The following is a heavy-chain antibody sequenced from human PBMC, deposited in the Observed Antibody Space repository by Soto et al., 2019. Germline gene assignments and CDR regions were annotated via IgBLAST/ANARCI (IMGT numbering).Heavy chain of an antibody. Sequence: GGSLRLSCAASGFTFSSYAMSWVRQAPGKGLEWVSAISGSGGSTYYADSVKGRFTISRDNSKNTLYLQMNSLRAEDTAVYYCAKGSNYDFWSGYPYYYYYGMDVWGQGTTVTVSS. CDR3: AKGSNYDFWSGYPYYYYYGMDV. J-gene: IGHJ6*02. D-gene: IGHD3-3*01. CDR1: GFTFSSYA. V-gene: IGHV3-23*01. CDR2: ISGSGGST.